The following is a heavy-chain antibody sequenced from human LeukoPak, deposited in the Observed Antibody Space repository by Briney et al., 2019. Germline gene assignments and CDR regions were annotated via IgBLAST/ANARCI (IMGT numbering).Heavy chain of an antibody. CDR3: ARGATDTTGWFDP. D-gene: IGHD4-17*01. V-gene: IGHV3-21*01. CDR2: ISRTSESI. CDR1: GFTFSSYS. Sequence: PGGSLRLSCAASGFTFSSYSMSWVRQAPGKGLEWVSIISRTSESIFYADSVKGRFTISRDNAKNSLYLQMNGLRAEDTAAYYCARGATDTTGWFDPWGQGTLVTVSS. J-gene: IGHJ5*02.